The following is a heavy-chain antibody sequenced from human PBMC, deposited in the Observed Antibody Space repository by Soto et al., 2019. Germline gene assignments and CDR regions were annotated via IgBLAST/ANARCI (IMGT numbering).Heavy chain of an antibody. D-gene: IGHD2-21*01. Sequence: PSETLSLTCTVSGGPISSYYWSWIRQPPGKGLEWIGSIDYGGNANYHPSLKSRVTISVDTSRNQFSLRLSSVTAADTAIYYCARYRGDPPLALAISGQGTMVTVSS. CDR1: GGPISSYY. CDR2: IDYGGNA. V-gene: IGHV4-59*01. CDR3: ARYRGDPPLALAI. J-gene: IGHJ3*02.